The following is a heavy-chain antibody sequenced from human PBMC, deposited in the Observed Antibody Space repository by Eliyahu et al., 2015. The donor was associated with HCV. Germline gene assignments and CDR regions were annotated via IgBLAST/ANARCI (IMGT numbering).Heavy chain of an antibody. Sequence: EVQLVESGGGLVQPGRSLRXSCAASGFTFDDYAXXWVRQAPGKGXXWVSGISWNSGSIGYADSVKGRFTISRDNAKNSLYLEMNSLRAEDTALYYCAKDKGPSGSGWYLDYWGQGTLVTVSS. V-gene: IGHV3-9*01. D-gene: IGHD6-19*01. CDR1: GFTFDDYA. CDR3: AKDKGPSGSGWYLDY. CDR2: ISWNSGSI. J-gene: IGHJ4*02.